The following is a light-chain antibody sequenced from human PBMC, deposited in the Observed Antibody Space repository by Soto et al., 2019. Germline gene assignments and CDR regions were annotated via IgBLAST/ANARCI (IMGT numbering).Light chain of an antibody. CDR1: SSDVGGYDY. Sequence: QSALTQPASVSGSPGQSITISCTGTSSDVGGYDYVSWYQQHPGKAPKLMIYEVSNRPSGVFNRFSGSKSGNTASLTISGLQAEDEADYYCSSYTSSSTSPYVFGTGTKLTV. CDR2: EVS. CDR3: SSYTSSSTSPYV. J-gene: IGLJ1*01. V-gene: IGLV2-14*01.